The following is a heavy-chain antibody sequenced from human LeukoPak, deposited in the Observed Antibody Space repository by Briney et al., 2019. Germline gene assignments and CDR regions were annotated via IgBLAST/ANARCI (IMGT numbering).Heavy chain of an antibody. V-gene: IGHV4-34*01. D-gene: IGHD2-21*02. J-gene: IGHJ4*02. Sequence: SETLSLTCTVSGDSFSSGSYYWSWIRQPPGKGLEWIGEINHSGSTNYNPSLKSRVTISVDTSKNQFSLKLSSVTAADTAVYYCARGRSHCGGDCYLLRYVDYWGQGALVTVSS. CDR1: GDSFSSGSYY. CDR3: ARGRSHCGGDCYLLRYVDY. CDR2: INHSGST.